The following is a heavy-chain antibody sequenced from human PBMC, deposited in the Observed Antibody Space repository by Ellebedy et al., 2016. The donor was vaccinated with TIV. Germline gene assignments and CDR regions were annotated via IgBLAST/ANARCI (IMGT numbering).Heavy chain of an antibody. J-gene: IGHJ4*02. CDR2: IYHSGST. Sequence: SETLSLTXTVSGYSISSGYYWGWIRQPPGKGLEWIGSIYHSGSTNYNPSLKSRVTISVDKSKNQFSLKLSSVTAADTAVYYCARGEVTMVRGAPGYWGQGTLVTVSS. D-gene: IGHD3-10*01. CDR3: ARGEVTMVRGAPGY. V-gene: IGHV4-38-2*02. CDR1: GYSISSGYY.